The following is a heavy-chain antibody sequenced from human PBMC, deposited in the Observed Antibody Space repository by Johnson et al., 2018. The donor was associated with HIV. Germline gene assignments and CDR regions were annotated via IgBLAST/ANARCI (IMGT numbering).Heavy chain of an antibody. V-gene: IGHV3-30-3*01. CDR2: ISHDGSNK. J-gene: IGHJ3*02. CDR1: GFTFSSYP. CDR3: ARDAEEYCGGDCYLWGLGAFDI. Sequence: QVQLVESGGGVVQPGTSLRLSCAASGFTFSSYPMHWVRQAPGKGLEWVAVISHDGSNKYYADSVKGRFTISRDNSKNTLYLQMNSLRDEDTAVYYCARDAEEYCGGDCYLWGLGAFDIWGQGTMVTVSS. D-gene: IGHD2-21*02.